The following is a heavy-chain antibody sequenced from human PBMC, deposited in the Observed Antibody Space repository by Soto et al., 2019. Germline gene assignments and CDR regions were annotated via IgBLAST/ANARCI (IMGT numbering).Heavy chain of an antibody. D-gene: IGHD3-10*01. Sequence: QVQLQESGPGLVKPSQTLSLTCTVSGGSISSGGYYWSWIRQHPGKGLEWIGYIYYSGSTYYNPSLKSRVTISVDTSKNQFSLKLSSVTAADTTVYYCARRSISGSYYPHYYYYMDVWGKGTTVTVSS. CDR3: ARRSISGSYYPHYYYYMDV. V-gene: IGHV4-31*03. CDR1: GGSISSGGYY. CDR2: IYYSGST. J-gene: IGHJ6*03.